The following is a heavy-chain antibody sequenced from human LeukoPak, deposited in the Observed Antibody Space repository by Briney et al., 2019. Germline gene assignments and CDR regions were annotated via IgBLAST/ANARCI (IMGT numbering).Heavy chain of an antibody. CDR1: GFTFSSNE. V-gene: IGHV3-48*03. Sequence: QPGGSLRLSCAASGFTFSSNEMNWVRQAPGKGLEWVSYISSSGSTIYYADSVKGRFTISRDNAKNSLYLQMNSLRAGDTAVYYCARVSPGYGYFDWSVYGMDVWGQGTTVTVSS. D-gene: IGHD3-9*01. CDR3: ARVSPGYGYFDWSVYGMDV. CDR2: ISSSGSTI. J-gene: IGHJ6*02.